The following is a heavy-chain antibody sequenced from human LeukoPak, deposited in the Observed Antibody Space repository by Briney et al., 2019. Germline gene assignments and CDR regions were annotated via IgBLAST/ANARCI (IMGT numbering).Heavy chain of an antibody. CDR1: GFTFRSYA. D-gene: IGHD3/OR15-3a*01. J-gene: IGHJ3*02. Sequence: GGSLRLSCAASGFTFRSYAMSWVRQAPGMGLEWVSGISGSAGSTSYADSVRGRFTISRDNSKNTLYLQMNSLRAEDTAVYYCAKLHSAMIFAFDIWGQGTMVTVSS. CDR2: ISGSAGST. CDR3: AKLHSAMIFAFDI. V-gene: IGHV3-23*01.